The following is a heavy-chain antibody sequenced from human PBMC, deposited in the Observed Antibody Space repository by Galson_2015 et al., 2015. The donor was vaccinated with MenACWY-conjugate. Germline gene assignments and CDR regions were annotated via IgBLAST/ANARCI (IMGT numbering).Heavy chain of an antibody. V-gene: IGHV4-59*12. CDR1: GGSFGTYY. Sequence: SETLSLTCTVSGGSFGTYYWSWIRQPPGKGLEWIGYIFNSGNTKYNPSLKSRVSISMDTSKNQFSLKLSSVTAADTAVYYCARGPSLVRGVNYYGLDVWGQGTTVTVSS. CDR2: IFNSGNT. J-gene: IGHJ6*02. D-gene: IGHD3-10*01. CDR3: ARGPSLVRGVNYYGLDV.